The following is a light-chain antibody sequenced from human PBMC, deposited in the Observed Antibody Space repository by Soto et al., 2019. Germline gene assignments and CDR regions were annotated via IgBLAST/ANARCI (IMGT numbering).Light chain of an antibody. CDR3: QQYSTYPAWT. J-gene: IGKJ1*01. Sequence: DIQMTQSPSTLPASVGDRVTITCRASQNINSWLAWYQQKPGKSPKLLIYKASNLKSGVPSRFSGSGSGKEFIFTISSLQPDDFATYYCQQYSTYPAWTFGQGTKVEIK. CDR1: QNINSW. V-gene: IGKV1-5*03. CDR2: KAS.